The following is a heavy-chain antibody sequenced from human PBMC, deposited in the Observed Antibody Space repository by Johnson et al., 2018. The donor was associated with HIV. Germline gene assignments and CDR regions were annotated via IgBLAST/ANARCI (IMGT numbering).Heavy chain of an antibody. CDR3: ARDRGVFWNNDYKGDAFDI. CDR1: GFTVSRNY. V-gene: IGHV3-53*01. D-gene: IGHD3-3*01. CDR2: IYSGGRT. Sequence: VYLVESGGGLIQPGGSLRLSCAASGFTVSRNYMSWVRQAPGKGLEWVSIIYSGGRTYHAYSVKGRFTLSRDNSKNTLYLQMNSLRAEDTAVYYCARDRGVFWNNDYKGDAFDIWGQGTMVTVAS. J-gene: IGHJ3*02.